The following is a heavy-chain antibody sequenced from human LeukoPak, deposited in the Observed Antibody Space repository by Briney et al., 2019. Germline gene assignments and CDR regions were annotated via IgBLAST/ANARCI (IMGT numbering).Heavy chain of an antibody. J-gene: IGHJ4*02. CDR3: ARDPSRGLYYFDH. V-gene: IGHV3-53*01. CDR2: LYSGGSI. Sequence: GGSLRLSCAASGFTVSSNYMSWVRQAPGKGLEWVSALYSGGSIYYADSVKGRFTISRDNSKNTLYLQMNSLRAEDTAVYYCARDPSRGLYYFDHWGQGTLVTVSS. CDR1: GFTVSSNY. D-gene: IGHD3/OR15-3a*01.